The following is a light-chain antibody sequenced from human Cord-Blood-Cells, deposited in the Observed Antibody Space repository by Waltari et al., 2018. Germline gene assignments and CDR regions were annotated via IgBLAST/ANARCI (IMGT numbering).Light chain of an antibody. J-gene: IGKJ4*01. CDR3: QQYNNWPPLT. V-gene: IGKV3-15*01. Sequence: EIVMTQSPATLSVSQGERATLSCRASQSVSSNLAWYQQKPGQAPRLLSYGASTSATGIPARFSGSGSGTEFTLTISSLQSEDFAVYYCQQYNNWPPLTFGGGTKVEIK. CDR2: GAS. CDR1: QSVSSN.